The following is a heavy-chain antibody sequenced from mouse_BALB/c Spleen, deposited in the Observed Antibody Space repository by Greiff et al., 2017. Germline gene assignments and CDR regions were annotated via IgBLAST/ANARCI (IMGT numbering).Heavy chain of an antibody. CDR2: IYPGSGST. CDR1: GYTFTDYV. CDR3: AGRAFDYDYPYFDY. V-gene: IGHV1-77*01. J-gene: IGHJ2*01. Sequence: VKLQESGPELVKPGASVKMSCKASGYTFTDYVISWVKQSTGQGLEWIGEIYPGSGSTYYNEKFKGKATLTADKSSNTAYMQLSSLTSEDSAVYDCAGRAFDYDYPYFDYWGQGTTLTVSS. D-gene: IGHD2-4*01.